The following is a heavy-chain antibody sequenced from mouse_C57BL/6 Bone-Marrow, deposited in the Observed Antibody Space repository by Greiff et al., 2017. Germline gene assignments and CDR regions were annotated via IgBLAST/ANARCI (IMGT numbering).Heavy chain of an antibody. CDR2: IDPENGDT. CDR1: GFNIKDDY. D-gene: IGHD2-3*01. CDR3: ASMYYFDY. J-gene: IGHJ2*01. Sequence: EVKLQASGAELVRPGASVKLSCTASGFNIKDDYMHWVKQRPEQGLEWIGWIDPENGDTEYASKFQGKATITADTSSNTAYLQLSSLTSEDTAVYYFASMYYFDYWGQGTTLTGSS. V-gene: IGHV14-4*01.